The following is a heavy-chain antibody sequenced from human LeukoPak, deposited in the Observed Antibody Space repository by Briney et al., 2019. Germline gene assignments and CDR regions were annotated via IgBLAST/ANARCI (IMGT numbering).Heavy chain of an antibody. D-gene: IGHD3-10*01. CDR3: ARPGHYYGSGSYREGDY. J-gene: IGHJ4*02. CDR2: ISAYNGNT. Sequence: ASVKVSCKASGYTFTRYYMHWVRQAPGQGLEWMGWISAYNGNTNYAQKLQGRVTMTTDTSTSTAYMELRSLRSDDTAVYYCARPGHYYGSGSYREGDYWGQGTLVTVSS. V-gene: IGHV1-18*04. CDR1: GYTFTRYY.